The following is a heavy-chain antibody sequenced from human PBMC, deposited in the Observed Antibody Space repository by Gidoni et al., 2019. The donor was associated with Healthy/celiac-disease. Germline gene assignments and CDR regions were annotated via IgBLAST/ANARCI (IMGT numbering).Heavy chain of an antibody. CDR3: ARARKWSGSYSRAGAFDI. CDR1: GGSFSGYY. J-gene: IGHJ3*02. CDR2: INHSGST. V-gene: IGHV4-34*01. Sequence: QVQLQQWGAGLLKPSETLSLTCAVYGGSFSGYYWSWIRQPPGKGLEWIGEINHSGSTNYNPSLKSRVTISVDTSKNQFSLKLSSVTAADTAVYYCARARKWSGSYSRAGAFDIWGQGTMVTVSS. D-gene: IGHD1-26*01.